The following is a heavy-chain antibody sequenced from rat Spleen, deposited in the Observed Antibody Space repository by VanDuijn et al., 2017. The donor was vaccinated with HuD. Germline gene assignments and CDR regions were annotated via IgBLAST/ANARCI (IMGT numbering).Heavy chain of an antibody. CDR2: ISNSGGSI. CDR1: GFNTNDYW. D-gene: IGHD1-1*01. CDR3: TTVVQGHGFAY. J-gene: IGHJ3*01. Sequence: EVKLVESGGGLVQPGRSLKLSCAASGFNTNDYWMGWVRQAPGKGLEWVASISNSGGSIYYPDSVKGRFTISRDNAQNTLYLQMNSLRSEDTATYYCTTVVQGHGFAYWGQGTLVTVSS. V-gene: IGHV5-31*01.